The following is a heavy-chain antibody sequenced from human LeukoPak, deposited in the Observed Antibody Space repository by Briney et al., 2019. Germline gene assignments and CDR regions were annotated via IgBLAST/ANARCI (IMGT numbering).Heavy chain of an antibody. CDR2: IKEDGSEK. V-gene: IGHV3-7*01. Sequence: GGSLRLSCAASGFTFSRYWMSWVRQAPGKGLEWVANIKEDGSEKDYVDSVKGRFTISRDNAKNSLYLQMNSLRAEDTAVYYCARDPGCSSTSCKNDAFDIWGQGTMVTVSS. CDR3: ARDPGCSSTSCKNDAFDI. CDR1: GFTFSRYW. D-gene: IGHD2-2*01. J-gene: IGHJ3*02.